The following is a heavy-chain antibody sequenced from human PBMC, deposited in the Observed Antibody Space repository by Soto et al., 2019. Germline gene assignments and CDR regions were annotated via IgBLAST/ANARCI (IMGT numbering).Heavy chain of an antibody. CDR2: INHSGST. V-gene: IGHV4-34*01. J-gene: IGHJ4*02. D-gene: IGHD3-9*01. CDR1: GGSFSGYY. Sequence: QVQLQQWGAGLLKPSETLSLTCAVYGGSFSGYYWSWIRQPPGKGLEWIGEINHSGSTNYNPSLKSRFTISVDTSKNQFSLKLSSVTAADTAVYYCARGLYYDILTGYYYWGQGTLVTVAS. CDR3: ARGLYYDILTGYYY.